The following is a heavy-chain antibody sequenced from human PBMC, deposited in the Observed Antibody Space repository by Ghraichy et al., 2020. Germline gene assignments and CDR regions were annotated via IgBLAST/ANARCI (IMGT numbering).Heavy chain of an antibody. CDR1: GFTVSSNY. D-gene: IGHD1-1*01. CDR2: IYSGGST. Sequence: GGSLRLSCAASGFTVSSNYMSWVRQAPGKGLEWVSVIYSGGSTYYADSVKGRFTISRDNSKNTLYLQMNSLRAEDTAVYYCARLTGTTDYYYGMDVWGQGTTVTVSS. CDR3: ARLTGTTDYYYGMDV. J-gene: IGHJ6*02. V-gene: IGHV3-53*01.